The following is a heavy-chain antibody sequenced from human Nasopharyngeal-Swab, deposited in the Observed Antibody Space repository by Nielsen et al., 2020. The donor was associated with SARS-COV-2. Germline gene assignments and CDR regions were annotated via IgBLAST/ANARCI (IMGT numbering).Heavy chain of an antibody. D-gene: IGHD2/OR15-2a*01. J-gene: IGHJ6*02. CDR3: ARFNTLHYVMDV. Sequence: WIRQPPGKALEWLALIDWDDDKYYSTSLKTRLTISKDTSKNQVVLTMTNMDPVDTATYYCARFNTLHYVMDVWGQGTTVTVSS. V-gene: IGHV2-70*01. CDR2: IDWDDDK.